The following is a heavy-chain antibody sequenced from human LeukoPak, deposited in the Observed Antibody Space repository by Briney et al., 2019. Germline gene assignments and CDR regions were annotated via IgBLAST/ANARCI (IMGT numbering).Heavy chain of an antibody. J-gene: IGHJ3*01. D-gene: IGHD3-9*01. CDR1: GFAFGSYA. CDR2: ISGSDDST. V-gene: IGHV3-23*01. Sequence: GGSLRLSCVASGFAFGSYAMVWVRQAPGKVLELVSAISGSDDSTYYADSVKGRFTTSRDKSKHTLYLQMNSLRAEDTAVYYCSKQVDFDPADALDVWGQATMVTVSS. CDR3: SKQVDFDPADALDV.